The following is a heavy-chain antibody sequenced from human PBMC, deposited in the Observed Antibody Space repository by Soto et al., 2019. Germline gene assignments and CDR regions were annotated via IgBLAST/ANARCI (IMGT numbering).Heavy chain of an antibody. Sequence: QVTLKESGPVLVKPTEPLTLTCTVSGFSLSNARMGVSWIRQPPGKALEWLAHIFSNDEKSYSTSLKSRLTISKDTSKSQVVLTMTNMDPVDTATYYCARIRITMMGAFDIWGQGTMVTVSS. CDR2: IFSNDEK. CDR1: GFSLSNARMG. J-gene: IGHJ3*02. CDR3: ARIRITMMGAFDI. V-gene: IGHV2-26*01. D-gene: IGHD3-22*01.